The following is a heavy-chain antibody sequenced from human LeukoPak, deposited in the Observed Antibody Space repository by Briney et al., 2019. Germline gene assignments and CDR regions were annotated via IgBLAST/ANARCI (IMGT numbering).Heavy chain of an antibody. CDR3: TRGNPSNGDGSDI. V-gene: IGHV4-59*08. D-gene: IGHD6-19*01. J-gene: IGHJ3*02. CDR1: GDSITNYY. CDR2: IYYSGST. Sequence: SETLSLTCTVSGDSITNYYWIWLRQPPGKGLEWIGYIYYSGSTSYNPSLRSRVTISIDTSRTQFSLQLTSVTASDTAVYYCTRGNPSNGDGSDIGGQGTMVTVSA.